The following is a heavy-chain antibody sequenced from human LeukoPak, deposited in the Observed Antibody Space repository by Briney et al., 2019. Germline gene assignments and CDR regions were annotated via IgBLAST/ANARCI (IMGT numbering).Heavy chain of an antibody. CDR1: GYSISSGYY. CDR2: IYHSGST. V-gene: IGHV4-38-2*02. CDR3: AWGPKYSGSYTDHFDY. J-gene: IGHJ4*02. Sequence: SETLSLTCTVSGYSISSGYYWGWIRQPPGKGLEWIGSIYHSGSTYYNPSLKSRVTISVDTSKNQFSLKLSSVTAADTAVYYCAWGPKYSGSYTDHFDYWGQGTLVTVSS. D-gene: IGHD1-26*01.